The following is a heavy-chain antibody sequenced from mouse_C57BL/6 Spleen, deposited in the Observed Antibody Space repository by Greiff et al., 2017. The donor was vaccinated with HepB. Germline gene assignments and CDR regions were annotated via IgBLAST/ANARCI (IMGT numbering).Heavy chain of an antibody. J-gene: IGHJ4*01. CDR2: IYPGDGDT. CDR3: ARYRFEGGYAMDY. V-gene: IGHV1-82*01. CDR1: GYAFSSSW. Sequence: QVQLKQSGPELVKPGASVKISCKASGYAFSSSWMNWVKQRPGKGLEWIGRIYPGDGDTNYNGKFKGKATLTADKSSSTAYMQLSSLTSEDSAVYFCARYRFEGGYAMDYWGQGTSVTVSS.